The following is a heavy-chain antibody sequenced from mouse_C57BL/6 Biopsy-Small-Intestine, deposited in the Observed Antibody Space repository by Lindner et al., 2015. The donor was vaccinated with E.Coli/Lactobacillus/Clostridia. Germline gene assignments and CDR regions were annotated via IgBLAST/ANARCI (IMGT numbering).Heavy chain of an antibody. V-gene: IGHV5-17*01. CDR3: ARPFYYAMDY. Sequence: VQLQESGGDLVRPGGSLKLSCAASGFTFSDYGMHWVRQAPEKGLEWVAYISSGSSTIYYADTVKGRSTISRDNAKNTLFLQMTSLRSEDTAMYYCARPFYYAMDYWGQGTSVTVSS. J-gene: IGHJ4*01. CDR2: ISSGSSTI. CDR1: GFTFSDYG.